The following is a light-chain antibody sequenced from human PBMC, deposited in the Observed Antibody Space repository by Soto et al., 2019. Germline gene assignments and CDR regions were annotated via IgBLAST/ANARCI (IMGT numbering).Light chain of an antibody. J-gene: IGKJ1*01. V-gene: IGKV3-15*01. Sequence: IVMTQSPATLPVSPGERATLSCRASQRVNSNVAWYQQKPGQAPRLLLYGASARATGVPARFSGSGSGTQFTLTISSLQSEDFAVYYCQQYNNWRQTFGQGTKVDIK. CDR1: QRVNSN. CDR2: GAS. CDR3: QQYNNWRQT.